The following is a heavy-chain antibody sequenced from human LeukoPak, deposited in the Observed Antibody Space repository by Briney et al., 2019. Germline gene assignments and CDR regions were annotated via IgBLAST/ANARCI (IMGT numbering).Heavy chain of an antibody. CDR3: ASGDSSDRSVLYYSDN. CDR2: INPNSGGT. J-gene: IGHJ4*02. Sequence: ASVKVSCKDPGYTFTGYYIQWARQAPGQGLEWMGWINPNSGGTDYAQKFQGRVTMARDTSTSTAYMELRRLRSDDTAGYYCASGDSSDRSVLYYSDNRGPRTLVTVSS. V-gene: IGHV1-2*02. CDR1: GYTFTGYY. D-gene: IGHD6-19*01.